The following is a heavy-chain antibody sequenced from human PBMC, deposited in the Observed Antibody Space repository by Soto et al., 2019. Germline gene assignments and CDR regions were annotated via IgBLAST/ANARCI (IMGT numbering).Heavy chain of an antibody. J-gene: IGHJ4*02. Sequence: SETLSLTCTVSGGSISSSSHYWGWIRQPPGKGLEWIGSIYYSGSTYYNPSLKSRVTISVDTSKNQFALKLSSVTAADTAVYYCARHAFIQGSSWPLDYWGQGTLVTVSS. V-gene: IGHV4-39*01. CDR2: IYYSGST. D-gene: IGHD2-15*01. CDR1: GGSISSSSHY. CDR3: ARHAFIQGSSWPLDY.